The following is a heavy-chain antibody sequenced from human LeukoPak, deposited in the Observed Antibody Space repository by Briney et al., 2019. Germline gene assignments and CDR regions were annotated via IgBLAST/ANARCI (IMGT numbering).Heavy chain of an antibody. CDR2: ISGSGGST. CDR1: GFTFSSYA. Sequence: GGSLRLSCTASGFTFSSYAMSWVRQAPGKGLEWVSAISGSGGSTYYADSVRGRFTISRDNCKNTLYLQMNSLRAEDTAVYYCAKDRDIAARPYFDYWGQGTLVTVSS. J-gene: IGHJ4*01. CDR3: AKDRDIAARPYFDY. D-gene: IGHD6-6*01. V-gene: IGHV3-23*01.